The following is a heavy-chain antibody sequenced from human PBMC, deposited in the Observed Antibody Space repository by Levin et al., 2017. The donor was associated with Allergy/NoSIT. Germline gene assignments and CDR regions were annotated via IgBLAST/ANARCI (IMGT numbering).Heavy chain of an antibody. CDR3: ARDSNWGPGKSSDP. CDR2: IKEDGSEK. J-gene: IGHJ5*02. D-gene: IGHD7-27*01. Sequence: GESLKISCAAFGFRFSTYWMTWVRQAPGKGLEWVANIKEDGSEKYYVDSVRGRFTISRDNAHNSLFLQMSSLRAEDTAVYYCARDSNWGPGKSSDPWGQGTLVTVSS. V-gene: IGHV3-7*01. CDR1: GFRFSTYW.